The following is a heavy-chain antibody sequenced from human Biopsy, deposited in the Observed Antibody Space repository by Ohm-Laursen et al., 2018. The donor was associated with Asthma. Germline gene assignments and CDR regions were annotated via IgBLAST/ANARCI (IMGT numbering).Heavy chain of an antibody. V-gene: IGHV3-30*03. CDR3: ARGLDYSGRSGFDY. CDR1: GFMFSSYG. Sequence: SLRLSCAASGFMFSSYGMDWVRQAPGKGLEWVALMSYDGSIKDYADSVKGRFTISRDNSMNTLYLHMNSLRVEDTAVYYCARGLDYSGRSGFDYWGQGTLVTVSS. D-gene: IGHD3-10*01. CDR2: MSYDGSIK. J-gene: IGHJ4*02.